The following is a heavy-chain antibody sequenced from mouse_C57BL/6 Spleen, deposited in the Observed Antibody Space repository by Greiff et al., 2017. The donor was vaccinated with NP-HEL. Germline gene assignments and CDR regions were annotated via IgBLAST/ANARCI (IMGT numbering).Heavy chain of an antibody. D-gene: IGHD1-1*01. J-gene: IGHJ3*01. CDR1: GYTFTSYW. V-gene: IGHV1-55*01. CDR2: IYPGSGST. Sequence: VQLQQSGAELVKPGASVKMSCKASGYTFTSYWITWVKQRPGQGLEWVGDIYPGSGSTNYNEKFKSKATLTVDTSSSTDYMQLSSLTSEDSAVYYCARGGYYGSIYGFAYWGQGTLVTVSA. CDR3: ARGGYYGSIYGFAY.